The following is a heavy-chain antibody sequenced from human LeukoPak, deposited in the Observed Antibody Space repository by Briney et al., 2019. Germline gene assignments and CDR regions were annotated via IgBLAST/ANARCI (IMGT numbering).Heavy chain of an antibody. CDR2: INHSGST. CDR3: ARTGTTGHYYYMDV. V-gene: IGHV4-34*01. Sequence: PSETLSLTCTVSGGSISSYYWSWIRQPPGKGLEWIGEINHSGSTNYNPSLKSRVTISVDTSKNQFSLKLSSVTAADTAVYYCARTGTTGHYYYMDVWGKGTTVTISS. D-gene: IGHD1-1*01. CDR1: GGSISSYY. J-gene: IGHJ6*03.